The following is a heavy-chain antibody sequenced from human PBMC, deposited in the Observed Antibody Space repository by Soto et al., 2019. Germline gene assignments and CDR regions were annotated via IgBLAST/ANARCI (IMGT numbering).Heavy chain of an antibody. CDR1: GFTFSDSG. CDR3: VRWVGGSMYDNSGKYDS. D-gene: IGHD3-22*01. Sequence: QVQLVESGGGVVQPGRSLRLTCAASGFTFSDSGMHWVRQAPGKGLEWVALVSNDGNRKYYADSVKGRFTISRDNSENTLYLQMNSLRAEDTAVYYCVRWVGGSMYDNSGKYDSWGQGTLVTVSS. V-gene: IGHV3-30*03. CDR2: VSNDGNRK. J-gene: IGHJ5*01.